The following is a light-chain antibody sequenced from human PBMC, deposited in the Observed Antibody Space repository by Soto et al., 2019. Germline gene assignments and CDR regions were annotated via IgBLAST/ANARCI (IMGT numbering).Light chain of an antibody. CDR2: DAS. CDR3: QQRSNWPPVT. J-gene: IGKJ4*01. V-gene: IGKV3-11*01. CDR1: QSINRH. Sequence: ERVMTHSPATLSVSPGGRATLSCRSSQSINRHLAWYRQKPGQAPRLLIYDASNRATGIPARFSGSGSGTDFTLTISSLEPEDFGVYYCQQRSNWPPVTFGGGTKV.